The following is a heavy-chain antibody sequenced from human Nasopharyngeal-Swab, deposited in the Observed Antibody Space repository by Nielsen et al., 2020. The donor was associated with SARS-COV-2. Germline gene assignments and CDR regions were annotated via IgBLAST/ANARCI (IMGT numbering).Heavy chain of an antibody. Sequence: ASVKVSCKASGYTFTSYGISWVRQAPGQGLEWMGWISAYNGNTNYAQKLQGRVTMTTDTSTSTAYMELRSLRSDDRAVYYCARVVTRPYYYGMDVWGQGTTVTVSS. CDR2: ISAYNGNT. V-gene: IGHV1-18*01. CDR1: GYTFTSYG. CDR3: ARVVTRPYYYGMDV. D-gene: IGHD4-23*01. J-gene: IGHJ6*02.